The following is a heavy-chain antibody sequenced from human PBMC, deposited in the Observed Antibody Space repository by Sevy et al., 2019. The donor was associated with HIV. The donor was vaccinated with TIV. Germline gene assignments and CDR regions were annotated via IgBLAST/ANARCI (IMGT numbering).Heavy chain of an antibody. J-gene: IGHJ4*02. D-gene: IGHD3-9*01. CDR3: ARCQPDNYYHDGAVYYGLLFDH. V-gene: IGHV3-7*01. Sequence: GGSLRRSCAASGFTFGDYWLTWVRQVPGKGLEGVANIKQGGSETDYADSVKGRFSISRDNAKNSLYLQMNSLRAEDTAVYYCARCQPDNYYHDGAVYYGLLFDHWGQGALVTVSS. CDR2: IKQGGSET. CDR1: GFTFGDYW.